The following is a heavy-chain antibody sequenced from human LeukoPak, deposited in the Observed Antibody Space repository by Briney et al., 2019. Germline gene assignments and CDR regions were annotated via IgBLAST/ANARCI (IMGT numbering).Heavy chain of an antibody. V-gene: IGHV1-69*13. J-gene: IGHJ6*02. CDR1: GGTFSSYA. Sequence: SVKVSCKASGGTFSSYAISWVRQAPGQGLEWMGGIIPIFGTANYAQKFQGRVTITADESTSTAYMELSSLRSGDTAVYYCARGLRFLEWSEPDYGMDVWGQGTTVTVSS. CDR2: IIPIFGTA. CDR3: ARGLRFLEWSEPDYGMDV. D-gene: IGHD3-3*01.